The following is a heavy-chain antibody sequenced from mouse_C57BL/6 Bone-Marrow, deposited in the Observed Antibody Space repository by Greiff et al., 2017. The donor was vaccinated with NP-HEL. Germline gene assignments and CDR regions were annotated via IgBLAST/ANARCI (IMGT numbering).Heavy chain of an antibody. D-gene: IGHD1-1*01. CDR2: ISDGGSYT. Sequence: EVKLMESGGGLVKPGGSLKLSCAASGFTFSSYAMSWVRQTPEKRLEWVATISDGGSYTYYPDNVKGRFTISRDNAKNNLYLQMSHLKSEDTAMYYCARDRGAPVVAGARDYWGQGTSVTVSS. CDR3: ARDRGAPVVAGARDY. J-gene: IGHJ4*01. V-gene: IGHV5-4*01. CDR1: GFTFSSYA.